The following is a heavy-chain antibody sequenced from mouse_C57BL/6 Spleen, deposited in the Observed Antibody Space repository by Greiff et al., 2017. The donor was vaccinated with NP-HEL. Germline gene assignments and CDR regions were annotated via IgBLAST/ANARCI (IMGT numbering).Heavy chain of an antibody. V-gene: IGHV1-7*01. Sequence: QVQLQQSGAELAKPGASVKLSCKASGYTFTSYWMHWVKQRPGQGLEWIGYINPSSGYTKYNQKFKDKATLTADKSSSTAYMQLSSLTYEDSAVYYCARDHQTPYYAMDYWGQGTSVTVSS. CDR2: INPSSGYT. CDR1: GYTFTSYW. J-gene: IGHJ4*01. CDR3: ARDHQTPYYAMDY.